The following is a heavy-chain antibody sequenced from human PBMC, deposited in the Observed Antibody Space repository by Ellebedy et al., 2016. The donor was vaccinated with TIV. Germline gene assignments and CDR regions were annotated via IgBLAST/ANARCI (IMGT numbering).Heavy chain of an antibody. Sequence: GESLKISCTASGFTFSSYAMSWVRQAPGKGLEWVSGISGSGGSTYYADSVKGRFIISRDNSKNTLSLQMTSLRAEDTAVYYCATDVSYRMDVWGQGTTVTV. J-gene: IGHJ6*02. CDR3: ATDVSYRMDV. CDR1: GFTFSSYA. CDR2: ISGSGGST. D-gene: IGHD5/OR15-5a*01. V-gene: IGHV3-23*01.